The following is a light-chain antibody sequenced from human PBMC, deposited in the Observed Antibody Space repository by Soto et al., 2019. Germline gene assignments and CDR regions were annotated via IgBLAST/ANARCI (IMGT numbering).Light chain of an antibody. CDR2: KNN. V-gene: IGLV1-47*01. CDR3: AAWDDSLGEV. J-gene: IGLJ1*01. CDR1: SSNIGNND. Sequence: QSVLTQPPSASGTPGQRVTISCSGSSSNIGNNDVYWYQQFPGTAPKLVVYKNNQRPSVVPDRFSGSKSGTSASLAISGLGSEDEADYYCAAWDDSLGEVFGTGTKLTVL.